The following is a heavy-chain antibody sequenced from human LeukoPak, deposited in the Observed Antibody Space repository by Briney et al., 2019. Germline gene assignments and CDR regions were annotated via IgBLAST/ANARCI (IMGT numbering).Heavy chain of an antibody. D-gene: IGHD3-3*02. V-gene: IGHV4-30-4*01. Sequence: SETLSLTCTVSGGSISSGDYYWSWIRQPPGKGLEWIGYINYSGRTYYNPSLKSQVTISVDTSKNQFSLMLSSVTAADTAVYYCARKEAFSYFDYWGQGTLVTVSS. CDR2: INYSGRT. CDR1: GGSISSGDYY. J-gene: IGHJ4*02. CDR3: ARKEAFSYFDY.